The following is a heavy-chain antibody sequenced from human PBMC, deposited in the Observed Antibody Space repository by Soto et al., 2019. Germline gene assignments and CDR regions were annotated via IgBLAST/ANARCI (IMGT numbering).Heavy chain of an antibody. J-gene: IGHJ5*02. Sequence: ASVKVSCKASGYTFNSYGISWVRQAPGQGLEWMGWISAYNANTNYAQKLQGRVTMTTDTSTSTAYMELGSLRSDDTAVYYCARDRGSGWFVHWGQGTPVTVSS. V-gene: IGHV1-18*01. CDR3: ARDRGSGWFVH. CDR1: GYTFNSYG. D-gene: IGHD6-19*01. CDR2: ISAYNANT.